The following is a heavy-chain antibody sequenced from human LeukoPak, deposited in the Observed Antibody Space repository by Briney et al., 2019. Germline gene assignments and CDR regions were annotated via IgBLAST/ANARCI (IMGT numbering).Heavy chain of an antibody. CDR3: AKGPGLGAGKRYLDL. J-gene: IGHJ2*01. CDR2: IFSGGST. V-gene: IGHV3-53*05. CDR1: GFTVSSNY. Sequence: GGSLRLSCAASGFTVSSNYMSWIRQAPGKGLEWVSVIFSGGSTSYSDSVQGRFTISRDNAKNSLSLQMNSLKPEDTALYYCAKGPGLGAGKRYLDLWGRGTLVIVSS. D-gene: IGHD6-13*01.